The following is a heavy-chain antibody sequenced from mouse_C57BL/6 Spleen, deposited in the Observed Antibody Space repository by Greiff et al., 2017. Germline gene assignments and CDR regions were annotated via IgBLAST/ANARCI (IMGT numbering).Heavy chain of an antibody. CDR3: ARSYGYHYFDY. CDR2: ISDGGSYT. J-gene: IGHJ2*01. Sequence: EVKLMESGGGLVKPGGSLKLSCAASGFTFSSYAMSWVRQTPEKRLEWVATISDGGSYTYYPDNVKGRFTISRDNAKNNLYLQMSHLKSEDTAMYYCARSYGYHYFDYWGQGTTLTVSS. V-gene: IGHV5-4*03. CDR1: GFTFSSYA. D-gene: IGHD2-2*01.